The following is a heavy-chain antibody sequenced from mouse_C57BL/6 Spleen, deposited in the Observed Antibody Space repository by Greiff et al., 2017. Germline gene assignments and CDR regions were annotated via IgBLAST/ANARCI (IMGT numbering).Heavy chain of an antibody. Sequence: QVQLQQPGAELVKPGASVKMSCKASGYTFTSYWITWVKQRPGQGLEWIGDIYPGSGSTNYNEKFKSKDTLTVDTSSSTAYMQLSSLTSEDSAVYYCAREDCYGSRYVYWGQGTTLTVSA. D-gene: IGHD1-1*01. CDR3: AREDCYGSRYVY. CDR1: GYTFTSYW. V-gene: IGHV1-55*01. CDR2: IYPGSGST. J-gene: IGHJ2*01.